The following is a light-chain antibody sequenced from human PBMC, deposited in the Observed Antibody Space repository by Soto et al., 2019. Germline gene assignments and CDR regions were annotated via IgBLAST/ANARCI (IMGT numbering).Light chain of an antibody. CDR2: GNN. Sequence: QSVLTQPPSVSGAPGQKITISCTGSSSNIGTTYDVHWYRQLPGTAPKLLIYGNNNRPSGVPDRFSGSKSGTSASLAITGLQAEDEADYYCQSFDSSLSGWVFGGGTKLTVL. CDR3: QSFDSSLSGWV. V-gene: IGLV1-40*01. CDR1: SSNIGTTYD. J-gene: IGLJ3*02.